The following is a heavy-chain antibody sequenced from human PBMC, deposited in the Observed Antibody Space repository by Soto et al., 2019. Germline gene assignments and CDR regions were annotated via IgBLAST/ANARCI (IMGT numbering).Heavy chain of an antibody. CDR3: ARGPTGGGWGDYDY. V-gene: IGHV1-69*12. CDR1: GGTFSSYA. D-gene: IGHD3-16*01. Sequence: QVQLVQSGAEVKKPGSSVKVSCKASGGTFSSYAIDWVRQAPGQGLEWMGGIIPIFGTADYAQKFQGRVTSAADESTSTAYMTLSSWRSEDTAVYYCARGPTGGGWGDYDYWGQGTLVTVSS. CDR2: IIPIFGTA. J-gene: IGHJ4*02.